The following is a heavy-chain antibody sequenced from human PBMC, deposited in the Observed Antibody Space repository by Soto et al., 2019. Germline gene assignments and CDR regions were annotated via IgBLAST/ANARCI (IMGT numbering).Heavy chain of an antibody. CDR2: IRSDGSNI. Sequence: GGSLRLSCTTSGTIFSGYGMHWVRQAPGKGLEWVALIRSDGSNIQYADSVKGRFTISRDNSRKILYLQMDSLRADDTAVYYCARDGVGATTYFGYLDYWGQGAPVTVSS. V-gene: IGHV3-30*02. J-gene: IGHJ4*02. D-gene: IGHD1-26*01. CDR1: GTIFSGYG. CDR3: ARDGVGATTYFGYLDY.